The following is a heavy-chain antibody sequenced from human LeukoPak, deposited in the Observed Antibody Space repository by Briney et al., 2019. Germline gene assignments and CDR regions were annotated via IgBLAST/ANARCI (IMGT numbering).Heavy chain of an antibody. Sequence: ASVKVSCKVSGYSLTALSMHWVRQAPGQGLEWMGWINTYNGDTSYAQKLQGRVTMTTDTSTSTAYMELRSLRSDDTAMYYCAREMGHDLTELDSWGQGTLVTVSS. D-gene: IGHD3-3*01. CDR1: GYSLTALS. J-gene: IGHJ4*02. CDR2: INTYNGDT. V-gene: IGHV1-18*01. CDR3: AREMGHDLTELDS.